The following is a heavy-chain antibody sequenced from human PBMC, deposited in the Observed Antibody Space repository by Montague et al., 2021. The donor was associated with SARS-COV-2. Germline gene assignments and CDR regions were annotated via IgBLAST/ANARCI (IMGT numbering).Heavy chain of an antibody. Sequence: SETLSLTCTVSGGSISSYYWSWIRQPPGGGLEWIGYIYYSGSTXXXPSXXXRVTISVDTSKTQFSLKLSSVTAADTAGYYCARIWHSSGYKVIYYFDYWGQGTLVTVSS. V-gene: IGHV4-59*01. CDR2: IYYSGST. J-gene: IGHJ4*02. D-gene: IGHD3-22*01. CDR3: ARIWHSSGYKVIYYFDY. CDR1: GGSISSYY.